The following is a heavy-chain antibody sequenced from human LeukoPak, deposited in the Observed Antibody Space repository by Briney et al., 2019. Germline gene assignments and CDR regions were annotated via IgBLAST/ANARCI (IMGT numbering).Heavy chain of an antibody. Sequence: SVRVSCMASGGTFSSYAISWVRQAPGQGLEWMGGIIPIFGTANYAQKFQGRVTITADESTSTAYMELSSLRSEDTAVYYCARVVYDILTGYYYSFDYWGQGTLVTVSS. V-gene: IGHV1-69*01. D-gene: IGHD3-9*01. J-gene: IGHJ4*02. CDR1: GGTFSSYA. CDR3: ARVVYDILTGYYYSFDY. CDR2: IIPIFGTA.